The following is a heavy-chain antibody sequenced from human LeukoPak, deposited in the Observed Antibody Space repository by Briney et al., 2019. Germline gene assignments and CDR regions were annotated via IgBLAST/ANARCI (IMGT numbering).Heavy chain of an antibody. Sequence: GGSLRLSCATSGFTFTNYWLTWVRQAPGKGLEWVANINQDGSEKYYVDSVKGRFTISRDNTKNSLYLQMNSLRAEDTAIYYCARDQWRGSDYWGQGTLVTVSS. J-gene: IGHJ4*02. CDR1: GFTFTNYW. D-gene: IGHD6-19*01. CDR2: INQDGSEK. V-gene: IGHV3-7*01. CDR3: ARDQWRGSDY.